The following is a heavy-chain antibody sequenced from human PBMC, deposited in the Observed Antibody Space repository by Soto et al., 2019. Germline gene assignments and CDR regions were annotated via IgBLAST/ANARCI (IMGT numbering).Heavy chain of an antibody. CDR1: GYDFNSYS. J-gene: IGHJ4*02. V-gene: IGHV1-3*01. CDR2: INGGIGNT. D-gene: IGHD4-17*01. CDR3: ARSSVTIDGLDF. Sequence: QVRLEQPGAEVKEPGASVKISCKASGYDFNSYSIHWLRQAPGQRPEYMGRINGGIGNTKFSQKFQDRLTITRDTSASAMYMELSSLTSDDTGVYYCARSSVTIDGLDFWGQGTLVIVSS.